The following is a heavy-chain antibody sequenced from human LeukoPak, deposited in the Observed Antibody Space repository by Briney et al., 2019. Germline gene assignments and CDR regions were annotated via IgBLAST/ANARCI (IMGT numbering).Heavy chain of an antibody. V-gene: IGHV5-51*01. J-gene: IGHJ6*03. CDR3: ARLASGFGDRSYYYYYMDV. D-gene: IGHD3-10*01. CDR2: IYPGDSDT. CDR1: GYSFTSYW. Sequence: GESLKISCKGSGYSFTSYWIGWVRQMPGKGLEWMGIIYPGDSDTRYSPSFQGQVTISADKSISTAYLQWSSLKASDTAMYYCARLASGFGDRSYYYYYMDVWGKGTTVTISS.